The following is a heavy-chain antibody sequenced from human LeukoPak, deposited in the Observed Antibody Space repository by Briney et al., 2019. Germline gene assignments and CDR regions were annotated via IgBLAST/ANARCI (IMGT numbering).Heavy chain of an antibody. CDR1: GFTFSSYG. D-gene: IGHD6-19*01. CDR3: AKDSDIAVAGWDDALDV. Sequence: GGSLRLSCAASGFTFSSYGMHWVRQTPGKGLEWVALISFDGSIEYYVDSVKGRFTISRDNSKNTLFLQMNSLRPEDTAVYYCAKDSDIAVAGWDDALDVWGQGTMVTVSS. CDR2: ISFDGSIE. J-gene: IGHJ3*01. V-gene: IGHV3-30*18.